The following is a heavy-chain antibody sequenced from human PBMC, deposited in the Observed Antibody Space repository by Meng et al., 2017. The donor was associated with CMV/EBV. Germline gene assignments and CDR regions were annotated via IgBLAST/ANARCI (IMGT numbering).Heavy chain of an antibody. V-gene: IGHV4-4*07. CDR1: GGFFSVFF. Sequence: QVQLEEAGPGLVKPSETLSLTCSFSGGFFSVFFWTWSRQPAGKGLEWIGRIYSTGGTNYNPSFESRVTISLDGSNNQFSLKLNSVTAADTAIYYCARERGDDSGYNFDSWGQGTLVTVSS. D-gene: IGHD3-22*01. J-gene: IGHJ4*02. CDR3: ARERGDDSGYNFDS. CDR2: IYSTGGT.